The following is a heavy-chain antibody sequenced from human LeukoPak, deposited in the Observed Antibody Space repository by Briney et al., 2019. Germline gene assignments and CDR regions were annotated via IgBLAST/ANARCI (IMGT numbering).Heavy chain of an antibody. D-gene: IGHD5-18*01. J-gene: IGHJ4*02. CDR2: ISYDGSNK. CDR3: ARDNEIGTYSYGYQGY. Sequence: GGSLRLSCAASGFTFSSYGMHWVRQAPGKGLEWVAVISYDGSNKYYADSVKGRFTISRDNSKNTLYLQMNSLRAEDTAVYYCARDNEIGTYSYGYQGYWGQGTLVTVSS. CDR1: GFTFSSYG. V-gene: IGHV3-30*03.